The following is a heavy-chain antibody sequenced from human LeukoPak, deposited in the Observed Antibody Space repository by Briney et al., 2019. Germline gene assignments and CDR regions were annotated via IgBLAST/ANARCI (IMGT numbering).Heavy chain of an antibody. CDR3: ARSKSYYDSSGLDY. D-gene: IGHD3-22*01. Sequence: GGSLRLSCAASGFTFSDYYMRWIRQAPGKGLEWVSYISSSGSTIYYADSVKGRFTISRDNAKNSLYLQMSSLRAEDTAVYYCARSKSYYDSSGLDYWGQGTLVTVSS. CDR2: ISSSGSTI. CDR1: GFTFSDYY. V-gene: IGHV3-11*01. J-gene: IGHJ4*02.